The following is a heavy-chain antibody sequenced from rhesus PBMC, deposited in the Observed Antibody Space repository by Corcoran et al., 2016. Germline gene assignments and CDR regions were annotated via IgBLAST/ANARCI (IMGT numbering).Heavy chain of an antibody. D-gene: IGHD1-38*01. CDR1: GFSISSDY. CDR2: IYGSRGAP. J-gene: IGHJ6*01. CDR3: AREDFAPGHGLNS. Sequence: QEQLQESGPGPVRPSETLSLTCAVSGFSISSDYWTWTRQPPGKGLVWIGGIYGSRGAPYYHSSRKIRFAISPGTSKHQFSLKLNSVTAADTAVYYCAREDFAPGHGLNSWGQGVVVTVSS. V-gene: IGHV4-160*01.